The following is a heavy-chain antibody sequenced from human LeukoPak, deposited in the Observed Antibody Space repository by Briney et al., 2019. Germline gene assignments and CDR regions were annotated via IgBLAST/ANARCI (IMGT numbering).Heavy chain of an antibody. J-gene: IGHJ4*02. CDR2: ISSSSSYI. D-gene: IGHD2-2*01. CDR1: GFTFSIYS. V-gene: IGHV3-21*01. Sequence: GGSLRLSCVASGFTFSIYSMNWVRQAPGKGLEWVSSISSSSSYIYYADSVKGRFTISRDNAKNSLYLQMNSLRAEDTAVYYCARVGYCSSTSCHFFDYWGQGTQVTVSS. CDR3: ARVGYCSSTSCHFFDY.